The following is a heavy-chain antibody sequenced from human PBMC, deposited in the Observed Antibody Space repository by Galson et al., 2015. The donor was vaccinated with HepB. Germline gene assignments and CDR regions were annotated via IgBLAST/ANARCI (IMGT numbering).Heavy chain of an antibody. Sequence: SETLSLTCTVSGGSISNNNYYWGWIRQPPGKGLEWIGNIYYTGSTYYNPSVKSRVTMSVDTSKNQFSLKLSSVTAADTAVYYCARLQSWELLGYTWFDPWGQGSLVTVSS. D-gene: IGHD1-26*01. J-gene: IGHJ5*02. CDR1: GGSISNNNYY. CDR2: IYYTGST. V-gene: IGHV4-39*01. CDR3: ARLQSWELLGYTWFDP.